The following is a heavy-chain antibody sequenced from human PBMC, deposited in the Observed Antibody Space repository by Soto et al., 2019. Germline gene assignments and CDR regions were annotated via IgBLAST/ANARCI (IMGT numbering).Heavy chain of an antibody. Sequence: QVQLVQSGAEVKKPGSSVKVSCKASGGTFSSYTISWVRQAPGQGLEWMGRIIPILGIANYAQKFQGRVTITADKSTRTAYVELSSLRSEDTAVYYCASALTMVRGATNWFDPWGQGTLVTVSS. J-gene: IGHJ5*02. CDR3: ASALTMVRGATNWFDP. D-gene: IGHD3-10*01. V-gene: IGHV1-69*02. CDR2: IIPILGIA. CDR1: GGTFSSYT.